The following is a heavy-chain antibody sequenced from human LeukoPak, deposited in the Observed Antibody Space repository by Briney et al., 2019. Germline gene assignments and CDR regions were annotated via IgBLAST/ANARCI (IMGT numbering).Heavy chain of an antibody. D-gene: IGHD6-13*01. J-gene: IGHJ4*02. CDR3: ASYIAAAGTISLDY. CDR1: GFTFSSYW. Sequence: GGSLRLSCAASGFTFSSYWMSWVRQAPGKGLEWVANIKQDGSEKYYVDSVMGRFTISRDNAKNSLYLQMNSLRAEDTAVYYCASYIAAAGTISLDYWGQGTLVTVSS. CDR2: IKQDGSEK. V-gene: IGHV3-7*01.